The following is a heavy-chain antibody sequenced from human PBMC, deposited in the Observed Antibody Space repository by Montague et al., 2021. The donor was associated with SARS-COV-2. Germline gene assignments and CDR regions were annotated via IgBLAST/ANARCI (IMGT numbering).Heavy chain of an antibody. CDR1: GGSISSSSYY. CDR2: IYYSGST. CDR3: ARHGLAGITIFGVVTPRGGFDF. Sequence: SETLSLTRTVSGGSISSSSYYWGWIRQPPGKGLEWIGSIYYSGSTYYNPSLKSRVTISVDTSKNQFSLKLSSVTAADTAVYYCARHGLAGITIFGVVTPRGGFDFGGQGTMVTVSS. J-gene: IGHJ3*01. V-gene: IGHV4-39*01. D-gene: IGHD3-3*01.